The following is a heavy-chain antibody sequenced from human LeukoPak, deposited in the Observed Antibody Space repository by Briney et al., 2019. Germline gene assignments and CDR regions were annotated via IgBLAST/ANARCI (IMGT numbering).Heavy chain of an antibody. J-gene: IGHJ4*02. Sequence: SETLSLTCTVSGGSISSSSYYWGWIRQPPGKGLEGTGRIYYSGSTYYNPSLKSRVTISVDPSKNQFSLKLSSVTAADTAVYSCARSAGTTRGFDYWGQGTLVTVSS. V-gene: IGHV4-39*01. CDR1: GGSISSSSYY. CDR2: IYYSGST. D-gene: IGHD1-1*01. CDR3: ARSAGTTRGFDY.